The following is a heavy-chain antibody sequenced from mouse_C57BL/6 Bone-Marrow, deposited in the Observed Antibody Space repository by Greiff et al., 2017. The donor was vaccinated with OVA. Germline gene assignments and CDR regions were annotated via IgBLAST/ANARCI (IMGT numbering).Heavy chain of an antibody. CDR1: GYSFTDYN. V-gene: IGHV1-39*01. CDR2: INPNYGTT. CDR3: ASPLYYGSSYWYFDV. D-gene: IGHD1-1*01. J-gene: IGHJ1*03. Sequence: EVKLQESGPELVKPGASVKISCKASGYSFTDYNMNWVKQSNGKSLEWIGVINPNYGTTSYNQKFKGKATLTVDQSSSTAYMQLNSLTSEDSAVYYCASPLYYGSSYWYFDVWGTGTTVTVSS.